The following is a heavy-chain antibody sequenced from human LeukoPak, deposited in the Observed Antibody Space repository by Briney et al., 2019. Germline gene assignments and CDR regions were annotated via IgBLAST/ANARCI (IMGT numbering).Heavy chain of an antibody. J-gene: IGHJ6*03. CDR2: VNSNSGDT. CDR1: GYTFTGYY. Sequence: ASVKVSCKASGYTFTGYYMHWVRQAPGQGLEWMGWVNSNSGDTNYAQKFQGRVTMTRDTSISTAYMELSRLRSDGTAVYYCASHLQRNVGRYYYMDVWGKGTTVTVSS. D-gene: IGHD2-2*01. V-gene: IGHV1-2*02. CDR3: ASHLQRNVGRYYYMDV.